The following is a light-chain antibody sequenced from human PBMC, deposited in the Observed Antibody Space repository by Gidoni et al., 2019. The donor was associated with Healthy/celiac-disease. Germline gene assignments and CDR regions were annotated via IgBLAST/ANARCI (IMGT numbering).Light chain of an antibody. V-gene: IGLV1-51*02. CDR1: SSNIGNNY. CDR2: ENK. Sequence: QSVLTQPPSVSAAPGQKVTIPCSGSSSNIGNNYVSWYQQLPGTAPKLLIYENKKRPSGIPDRFSGSKSGTSATLGITGLQTGDEADYYCGTWDSSLSAWVFGGGTKLTVL. J-gene: IGLJ3*02. CDR3: GTWDSSLSAWV.